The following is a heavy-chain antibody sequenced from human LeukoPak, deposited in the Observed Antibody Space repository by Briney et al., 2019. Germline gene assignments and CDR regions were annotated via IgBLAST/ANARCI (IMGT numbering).Heavy chain of an antibody. Sequence: QAGGSLRLSCAASGFTLSSYWMSWVRQAPGKGLEWVANIKQDGSEKYYVDSVKGRFTISRDNAKNSLYLQMNSLRAEDTAVYYCARVVWFGELLHFDYWGQGTLVTVSS. J-gene: IGHJ4*02. D-gene: IGHD3-10*01. V-gene: IGHV3-7*03. CDR1: GFTLSSYW. CDR2: IKQDGSEK. CDR3: ARVVWFGELLHFDY.